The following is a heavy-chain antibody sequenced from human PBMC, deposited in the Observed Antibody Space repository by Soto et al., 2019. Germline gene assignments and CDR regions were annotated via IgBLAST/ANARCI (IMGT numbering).Heavy chain of an antibody. CDR1: GDSVSSNSAA. J-gene: IGHJ6*02. CDR2: TYYRSKWYN. Sequence: SQTLSLTCAISGDSVSSNSAAWNWIRQSPSRGLEWLGRTYYRSKWYNDYAVSVKSRITINPDTSKNQFSLQLNSVTPEDTAVYYCARVLLFDYGDYVYYYYGMDVWGQGTTVTVSS. V-gene: IGHV6-1*01. D-gene: IGHD4-17*01. CDR3: ARVLLFDYGDYVYYYYGMDV.